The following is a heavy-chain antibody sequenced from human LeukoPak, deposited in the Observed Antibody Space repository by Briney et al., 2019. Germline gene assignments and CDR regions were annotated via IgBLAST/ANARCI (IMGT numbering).Heavy chain of an antibody. CDR1: GFTFSSYA. V-gene: IGHV3-23*01. CDR2: ISGSGGST. CDR3: AKDFDTYYDYVWGSYRYTPFDY. J-gene: IGHJ4*02. Sequence: GGSLRLSCAASGFTFSSYAMSWVRQAPGKGLEWVSAISGSGGSTYYADSVKGRFTISRDNSENTLYLQMNSLRAEDTAVYYCAKDFDTYYDYVWGSYRYTPFDYWGQGTLVTVSS. D-gene: IGHD3-16*02.